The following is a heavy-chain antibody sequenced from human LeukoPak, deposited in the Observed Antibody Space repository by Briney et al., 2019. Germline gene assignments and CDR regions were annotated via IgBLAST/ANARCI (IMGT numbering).Heavy chain of an antibody. CDR3: ARSEVVLLDY. D-gene: IGHD2-15*01. V-gene: IGHV1-69*04. CDR1: GGTFSSYA. J-gene: IGHJ4*02. CDR2: IIPILGMA. Sequence: SVKVSCKASGGTFSSYAISWVRQAPGQGLEWMGRIIPILGMANYAQKFQGRVTITADKSTSTAYMELSSLRSEDTAVYYCARSEVVLLDYWGQGTLVTVSS.